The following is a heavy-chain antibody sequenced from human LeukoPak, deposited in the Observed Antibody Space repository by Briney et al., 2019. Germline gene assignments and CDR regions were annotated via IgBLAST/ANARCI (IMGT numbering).Heavy chain of an antibody. D-gene: IGHD2-15*01. V-gene: IGHV3-53*01. J-gene: IGHJ4*02. Sequence: GGSLRLSCAASGFTVSSNYMTWVRQAPGKGLGWVSVIYSGGSTYYGDSVKGRFTISRDNSKNTLYLQMNSLRAEDTAVYYCARDRRYCSGSRCYSGVDYWGQGALVTVSS. CDR2: IYSGGST. CDR1: GFTVSSNY. CDR3: ARDRRYCSGSRCYSGVDY.